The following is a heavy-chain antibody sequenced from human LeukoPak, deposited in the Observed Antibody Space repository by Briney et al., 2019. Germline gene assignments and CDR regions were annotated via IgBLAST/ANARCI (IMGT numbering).Heavy chain of an antibody. CDR1: GYTLTELS. CDR3: ARGNGYSPRGGFDI. V-gene: IGHV1-46*01. Sequence: ASVKVSCKVSGYTLTELSMHWVRQAPGQGLEWMGMINPSGGSTSYAQKFQGRVTMTRDTSTSTVYMDLSSLRSDDTAVYYCARGNGYSPRGGFDIWGQGTMVTVSS. CDR2: INPSGGST. D-gene: IGHD5-24*01. J-gene: IGHJ3*02.